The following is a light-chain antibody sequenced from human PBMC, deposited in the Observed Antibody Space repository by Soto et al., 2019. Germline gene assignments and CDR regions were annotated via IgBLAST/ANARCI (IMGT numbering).Light chain of an antibody. J-gene: IGLJ1*01. CDR1: SSTIGRHH. V-gene: IGLV1-47*01. CDR3: AAWDDSLSGRV. Sequence: QSALTQAPSVSGAPGERVTISCSGSSSTIGRHHVYWYQQLPGTAPKLLIYRSTQRPSGVPDRFSGSKSGTSASLAINGLRSEDEADYYCAAWDDSLSGRVFGTGTKVTVL. CDR2: RST.